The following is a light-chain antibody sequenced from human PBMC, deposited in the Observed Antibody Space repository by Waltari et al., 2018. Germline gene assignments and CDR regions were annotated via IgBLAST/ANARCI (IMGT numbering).Light chain of an antibody. V-gene: IGKV3-15*01. CDR2: GAS. CDR3: QQYDKWLRYS. Sequence: IVMTQSPATLSVSPGERATLSCRASQNISTNLAWFQEKPGQAPRLLLYGASTRATGVPARFSGSGSGTYFTLVISSLQSEDFAVYYCQQYDKWLRYSFGQGTKLEIK. CDR1: QNISTN. J-gene: IGKJ2*01.